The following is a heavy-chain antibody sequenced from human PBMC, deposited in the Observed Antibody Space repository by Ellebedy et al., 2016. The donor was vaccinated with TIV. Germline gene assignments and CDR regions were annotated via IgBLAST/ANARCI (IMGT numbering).Heavy chain of an antibody. V-gene: IGHV1-18*01. J-gene: IGHJ4*02. D-gene: IGHD2-2*01. CDR1: GYTFTSYG. CDR2: ISAYNGNT. CDR3: ARLVGGWVPAAIAATDY. Sequence: ASVKVSCKASGYTFTSYGISWVRQAPGQGLEWMGWISAYNGNTNYAQKLQGRVTMTTDTSTSTAYMELSSLRSEDTAVYYCARLVGGWVPAAIAATDYWGQGTLVTVSS.